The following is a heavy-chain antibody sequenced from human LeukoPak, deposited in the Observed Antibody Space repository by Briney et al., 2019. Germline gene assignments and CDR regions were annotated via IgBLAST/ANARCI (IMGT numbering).Heavy chain of an antibody. J-gene: IGHJ4*02. V-gene: IGHV1-8*02. D-gene: IGHD2-15*01. Sequence: ASVKVSCKTSGYTFTNYDINWARQATGQGLEWMGWMNPNSGNTGYAQKFQGRVTMTRNTSISTAYMELSSLRSEDTAVYYCARGAPGSYCSGGSCPYFDYWGQGTLISVSS. CDR3: ARGAPGSYCSGGSCPYFDY. CDR2: MNPNSGNT. CDR1: GYTFTNYD.